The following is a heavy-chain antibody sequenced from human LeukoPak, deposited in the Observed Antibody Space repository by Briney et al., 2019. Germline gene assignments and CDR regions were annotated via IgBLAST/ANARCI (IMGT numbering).Heavy chain of an antibody. CDR3: ARANIVAINYFDY. CDR2: ISSSGSTM. D-gene: IGHD5-12*01. V-gene: IGHV3-11*04. Sequence: PGGSLRLSCAASGFIFSDYYMSWIRQAPGKWLEWVSYISSSGSTMYYTDSVKGRFTISRDNAKDSLYLQMNSLRAEDTAVYYCARANIVAINYFDYWGQGTLVTVSS. CDR1: GFIFSDYY. J-gene: IGHJ4*02.